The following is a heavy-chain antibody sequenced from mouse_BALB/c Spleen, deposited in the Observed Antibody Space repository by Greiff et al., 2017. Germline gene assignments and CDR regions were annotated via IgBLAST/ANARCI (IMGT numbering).Heavy chain of an antibody. CDR1: GFSLNSYD. J-gene: IGHJ3*01. Sequence: VMLVESGPGLVAPSQSLSITCTVSGFSLNSYDISWIRQPPGKGLEWLGVIWTGGGTNYNSAFMSRLSISKDNSNSQVFLKMNSLQTDDTAIYYCVRDGRAWFAYWGQGTLVTVSA. CDR3: VRDGRAWFAY. CDR2: IWTGGGT. V-gene: IGHV2-9-2*01.